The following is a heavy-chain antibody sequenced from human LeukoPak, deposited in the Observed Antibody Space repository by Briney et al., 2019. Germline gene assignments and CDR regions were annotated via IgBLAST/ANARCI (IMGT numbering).Heavy chain of an antibody. CDR3: ARDSIVATTPLDY. J-gene: IGHJ4*02. CDR1: GFTFSSYE. D-gene: IGHD5-12*01. CDR2: ISSSGSTI. V-gene: IGHV3-48*03. Sequence: PGGSLRLSCAASGFTFSSYEMNWVRQAPGKGLEWVSYISSSGSTIYYADSVKGRFTISRDNAKNSLYLQVNSLRAEDTAVYYCARDSIVATTPLDYWGQGTLVTVSS.